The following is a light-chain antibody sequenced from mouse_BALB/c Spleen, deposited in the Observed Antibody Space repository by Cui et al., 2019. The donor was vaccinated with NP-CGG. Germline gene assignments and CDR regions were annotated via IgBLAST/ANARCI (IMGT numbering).Light chain of an antibody. J-gene: IGKJ4*01. CDR3: NQWSSYPPFT. CDR2: ATS. CDR1: SSVNY. Sequence: SPAIMSASPGQKVTITCSAISSVNYMHWYQQKPGSSPKLWIYATSKLVLGVPACFSGSGSGTSYSLTINSMVAEDATSYFCNQWSSYPPFTFGSGTKLEIK. V-gene: IGKV4-71*01.